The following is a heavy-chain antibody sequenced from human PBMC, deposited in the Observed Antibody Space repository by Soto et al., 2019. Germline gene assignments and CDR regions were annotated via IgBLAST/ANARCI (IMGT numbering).Heavy chain of an antibody. CDR1: GGSISSSNW. CDR3: ARNLGKEMATTQGTFDY. D-gene: IGHD5-12*01. V-gene: IGHV4-4*02. CDR2: IYHSGST. Sequence: QVQLQESGPGLVKPSGTLSLTCAVSGGSISSSNWWSWVRQPPGKGLEWIGEIYHSGSTNYNPSLKSRVTIPVDKSKNQFSLKLSSVTAADTAVYYCARNLGKEMATTQGTFDYWGQGTLVTVSS. J-gene: IGHJ4*02.